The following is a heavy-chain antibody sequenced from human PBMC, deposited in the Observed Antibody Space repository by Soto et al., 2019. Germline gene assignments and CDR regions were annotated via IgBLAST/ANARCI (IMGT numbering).Heavy chain of an antibody. CDR2: ISPNIGTA. CDR1: GYTFTSYG. CDR3: ARDSIYSSSSQTFDY. V-gene: IGHV1-69*13. Sequence: SVKVSCKASGYTFTSYGISWVRQAPGQGLEWMGGISPNIGTANYAQKFQGRVTITADESTSTAYMELSSLRSEDTAVYYCARDSIYSSSSQTFDYWGQGTLVTVSS. D-gene: IGHD6-6*01. J-gene: IGHJ4*02.